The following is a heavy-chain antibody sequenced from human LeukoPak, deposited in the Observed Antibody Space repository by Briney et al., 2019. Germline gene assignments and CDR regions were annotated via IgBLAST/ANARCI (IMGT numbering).Heavy chain of an antibody. D-gene: IGHD3-10*01. V-gene: IGHV1-2*02. J-gene: IGHJ5*02. CDR3: ARDSAYFGSGIHWFDP. CDR1: GYTFTGYS. Sequence: ASVKVSCKASGYTFTGYSIHWVRQAPGQGLEWMGWINPNSGGTNYAQKFLGRVTMTRDTSISTAYMELSRLKSDDTAVYYCARDSAYFGSGIHWFDPWGQGTLVTVSS. CDR2: INPNSGGT.